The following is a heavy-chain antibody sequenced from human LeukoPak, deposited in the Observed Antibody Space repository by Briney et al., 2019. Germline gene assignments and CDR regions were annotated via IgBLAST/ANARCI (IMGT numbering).Heavy chain of an antibody. V-gene: IGHV1-18*01. CDR1: GYTFTNYG. CDR2: ISAYTGNT. D-gene: IGHD3-10*01. J-gene: IGHJ6*02. Sequence: ASVKVSCKASGYTFTNYGISWVRQAPGQGLEWMGWISAYTGNTNYAQKLQGRVTMTTDTSTSTAYMELRSLRSEDTAVYYCARPYMVRGVMGWYYYGMDVWGQGTTVTVSS. CDR3: ARPYMVRGVMGWYYYGMDV.